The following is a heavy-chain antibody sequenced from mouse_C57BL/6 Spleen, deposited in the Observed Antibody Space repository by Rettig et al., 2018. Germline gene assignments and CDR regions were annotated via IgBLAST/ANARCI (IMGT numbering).Heavy chain of an antibody. V-gene: IGHV7-3*01. CDR3: ARYGTGTGFAY. CDR2: IRNKANGYTT. CDR1: GFTFTDYY. D-gene: IGHD4-1*01. Sequence: GSLSLSCAASGFTFTDYYMSWVRQPPGKALEWLGFIRNKANGYTTEYSASVKGRFTISRDNSQSILYLQMNALRAEDSATYYCARYGTGTGFAYWGQGTL. J-gene: IGHJ3*01.